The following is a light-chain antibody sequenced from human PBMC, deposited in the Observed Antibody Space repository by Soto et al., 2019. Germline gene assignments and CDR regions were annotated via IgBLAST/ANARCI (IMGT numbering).Light chain of an antibody. J-gene: IGKJ4*01. V-gene: IGKV3-20*01. CDR3: QQYGSSRLT. Sequence: EIVLTQSPGTLSLSPGEGATLSCRSMQSVSSSYLAWYQQKPGQAPRLLIYGASSRATGIPDRFSGSGSGTDFTLTISRLEPEDFAVYYCQQYGSSRLTFGGGTKVDIK. CDR2: GAS. CDR1: QSVSSSY.